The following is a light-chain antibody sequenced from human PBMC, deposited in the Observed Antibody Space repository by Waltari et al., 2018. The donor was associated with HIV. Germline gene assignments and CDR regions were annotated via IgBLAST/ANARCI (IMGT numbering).Light chain of an antibody. CDR3: QTWGTGIV. CDR2: LNSDGSH. J-gene: IGLJ2*01. V-gene: IGLV4-69*01. Sequence: QLVLTQSPSASASLGASVKLTCTLSSGHSYYAIAWHQQQPEKGPRFLMKLNSDGSHSKGDGIPDRFSGSSSWSERYLTISSLQSEDEADYYCQTWGTGIVFGGGTKLTVL. CDR1: SGHSYYA.